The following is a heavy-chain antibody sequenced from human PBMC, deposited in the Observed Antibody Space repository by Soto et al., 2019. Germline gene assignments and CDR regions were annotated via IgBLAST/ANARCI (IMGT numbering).Heavy chain of an antibody. V-gene: IGHV3-7*02. CDR2: IKQDGSEK. CDR3: TKSYGSWDFPPR. CDR1: GFGFSNYW. Sequence: EVRLVESGGGLVQAGGSLRLSCAASGFGFSNYWMTWFRQAPGRGLEWVANIKQDGSEKYYVDSVKGRFVISRDNAKNSLFLQMDSLRAEDTAVYYCTKSYGSWDFPPRWVQGTLVTVSS. J-gene: IGHJ4*02. D-gene: IGHD3-10*01.